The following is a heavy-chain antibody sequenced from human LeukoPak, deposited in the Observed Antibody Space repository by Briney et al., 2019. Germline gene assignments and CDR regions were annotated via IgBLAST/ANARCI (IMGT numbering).Heavy chain of an antibody. CDR2: ISSNEGST. CDR1: GFTFSSYA. J-gene: IGHJ3*02. V-gene: IGHV3-64*01. CDR3: ASLLYSGSYEAPGTPKPKPGVDI. D-gene: IGHD1-26*01. Sequence: TGGTLRLSCAASGFTFSSYARHWVPQAPGKGLEYVSAISSNEGSTYYANSVKGRFTISRDNSKNTLYLQMGSLRAEDMAVYYCASLLYSGSYEAPGTPKPKPGVDIWGQGTMVTVSS.